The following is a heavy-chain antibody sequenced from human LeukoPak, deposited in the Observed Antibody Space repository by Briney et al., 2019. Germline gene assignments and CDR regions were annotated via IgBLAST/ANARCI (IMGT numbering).Heavy chain of an antibody. Sequence: SGGSLRLSCAASGFTFSSYGMHWVRQAPGKGLEWVAFIRYDGSNKYYSDSVKGRFTISRDNSKNTLYLQMNSLRAEDTAVYYCAKDLYYDFWSGYSPDGYYVDVWGRGTTVTVSS. D-gene: IGHD3-3*01. CDR3: AKDLYYDFWSGYSPDGYYVDV. V-gene: IGHV3-30*02. CDR2: IRYDGSNK. CDR1: GFTFSSYG. J-gene: IGHJ6*03.